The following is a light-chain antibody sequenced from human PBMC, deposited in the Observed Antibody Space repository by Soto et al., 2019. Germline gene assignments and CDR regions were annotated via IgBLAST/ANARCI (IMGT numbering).Light chain of an antibody. Sequence: SALTQPPSASGSPRQSVAISCTGTSSDVGGYNYVSWYQQHPGKAPKLMIYEVNKRPSGVPDRISGSKSGNTASLTTPGLQAEDEADFSCSSYGDSSNVFGTRIK. J-gene: IGLJ1*01. CDR3: SSYGDSSNV. CDR1: SSDVGGYNY. CDR2: EVN. V-gene: IGLV2-8*01.